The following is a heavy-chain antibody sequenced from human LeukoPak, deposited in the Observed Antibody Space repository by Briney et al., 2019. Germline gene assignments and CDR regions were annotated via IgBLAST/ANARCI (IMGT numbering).Heavy chain of an antibody. J-gene: IGHJ4*02. CDR2: ISGSGGST. CDR3: AKDRAAASGYYYFDY. V-gene: IGHV3-23*01. CDR1: GFTFSSYA. Sequence: GGSLRLSCAASGFTFSSYAMSWVRQAPGKGLEWVSVISGSGGSTYYADSLKGRFTISRDNSKNTLYLQMNSLRAEDTAVYYCAKDRAAASGYYYFDYWGQGTLVTVSS. D-gene: IGHD6-13*01.